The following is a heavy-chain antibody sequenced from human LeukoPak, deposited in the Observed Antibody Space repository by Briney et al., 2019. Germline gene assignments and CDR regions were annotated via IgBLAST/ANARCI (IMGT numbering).Heavy chain of an antibody. CDR1: GDSVSSSTAA. V-gene: IGHV6-1*01. J-gene: IGHJ4*02. Sequence: SQTLSLTCAISGDSVSSSTAAWNCIGQSPSRGLEWLGRTYYRSKWYSDFAEYVKSRITIDPDTSKNQFSLQLNSVTPDDTAVYFCARGQTGSGRIFDYWGQETLVTVSS. D-gene: IGHD2-15*01. CDR2: TYYRSKWYS. CDR3: ARGQTGSGRIFDY.